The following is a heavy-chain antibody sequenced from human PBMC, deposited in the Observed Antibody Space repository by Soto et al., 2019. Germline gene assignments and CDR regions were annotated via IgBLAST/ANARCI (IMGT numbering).Heavy chain of an antibody. CDR1: GGTFSSYA. V-gene: IGHV1-69*13. CDR3: ARGLDYYDRSATSSHFDY. CDR2: IIPIFGTA. D-gene: IGHD3-22*01. Sequence: GASVKVSCKASGGTFSSYAISWVRQAPGQGLEWMGGIIPIFGTANYAQKFQGRVTITADESTSTAYMELSSLRSEDTAVYYCARGLDYYDRSATSSHFDYWGQGPLVTVYS. J-gene: IGHJ4*02.